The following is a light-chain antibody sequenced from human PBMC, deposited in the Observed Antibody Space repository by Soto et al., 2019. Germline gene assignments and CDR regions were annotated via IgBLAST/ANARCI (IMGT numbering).Light chain of an antibody. CDR2: DAS. Sequence: DIQMTPSNSTLTASVGDRVTITCRASQNINTWLAWYQQKPGKAPSLLIYDASRLETGVPSRFSGSGSGTEVTLTITSLQPDDFATYYCQQKNSYPWTFGQGTKVQVK. V-gene: IGKV1-5*01. CDR1: QNINTW. J-gene: IGKJ1*01. CDR3: QQKNSYPWT.